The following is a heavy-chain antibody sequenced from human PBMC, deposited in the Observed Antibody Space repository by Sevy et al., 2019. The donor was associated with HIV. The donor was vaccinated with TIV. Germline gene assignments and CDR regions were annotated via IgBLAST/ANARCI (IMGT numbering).Heavy chain of an antibody. Sequence: ASVKVSCKTSGYTFTSYDINWVRQATGQGLEWMRWMSPKSGNTGYAQKFQGRLTMTRNTSISTAYMELSSLRSDDTAVYYCARAGSGWYDHYFDDWGQGTLVTVSS. CDR3: ARAGSGWYDHYFDD. V-gene: IGHV1-8*01. CDR2: MSPKSGNT. CDR1: GYTFTSYD. D-gene: IGHD6-19*01. J-gene: IGHJ4*02.